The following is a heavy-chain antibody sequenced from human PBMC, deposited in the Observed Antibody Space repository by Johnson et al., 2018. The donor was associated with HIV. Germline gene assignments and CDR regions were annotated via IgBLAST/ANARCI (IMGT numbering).Heavy chain of an antibody. J-gene: IGHJ3*02. CDR3: AKSPMYYDSSGAFDI. CDR2: ISGSGTNI. CDR1: GFSFSDYY. Sequence: QVQLVESGGGLVKPGGSLRLSCAASGFSFSDYYMSWIRQAPGKGLEWVSYISGSGTNIYYADSVKGRFTISRDNAKKSLFLQMNSLRAEDTALYYFAKSPMYYDSSGAFDIWGQGTMVTVSS. V-gene: IGHV3-11*01. D-gene: IGHD3-3*01.